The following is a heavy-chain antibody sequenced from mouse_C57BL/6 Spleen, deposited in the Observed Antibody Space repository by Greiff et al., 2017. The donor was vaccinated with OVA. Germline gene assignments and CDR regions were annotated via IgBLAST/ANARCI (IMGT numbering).Heavy chain of an antibody. CDR3: ARCWDEYYAMDY. D-gene: IGHD4-1*01. CDR1: GYTFTSYW. Sequence: QVHVKQPGTELVKPGASVKLSCKASGYTFTSYWMHWVKQRPGQGLEWIGNINPSNGGTNYNEKFKSKATLTVDKSSSTAYMQLSSLTSEDSAVYYCARCWDEYYAMDYWGQGTSVTVSS. CDR2: INPSNGGT. J-gene: IGHJ4*01. V-gene: IGHV1-53*01.